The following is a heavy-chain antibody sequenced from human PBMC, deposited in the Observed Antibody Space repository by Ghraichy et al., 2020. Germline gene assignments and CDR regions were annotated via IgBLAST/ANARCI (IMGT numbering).Heavy chain of an antibody. Sequence: LRLSCAASGITFNTYALHWVRQAPGKGLEWVAVISFDGSKKYYADSVKGRFTISRDNSKNTVFLQMDSLRAEDTAVYYCARPGSGAYFNSYFDYWGQGTLVTVSS. CDR3: ARPGSGAYFNSYFDY. CDR1: GITFNTYA. V-gene: IGHV3-30-3*01. J-gene: IGHJ4*02. CDR2: ISFDGSKK. D-gene: IGHD3-10*01.